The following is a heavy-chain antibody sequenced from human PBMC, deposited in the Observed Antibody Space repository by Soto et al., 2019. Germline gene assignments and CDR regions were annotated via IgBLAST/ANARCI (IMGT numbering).Heavy chain of an antibody. V-gene: IGHV3-30*03. CDR3: ARDKGSSSWYQYGDV. Sequence: PGGSLRLSCAASAFTFNNFAMHWVRQAPGKGLEWVAVISSRGNDKYHADSVKGRFTISRDNSKNTLYLQMNSLRPEDTAVYYCARDKGSSSWYQYGDVWGQGTTVTVSS. J-gene: IGHJ6*02. D-gene: IGHD6-13*01. CDR2: ISSRGNDK. CDR1: AFTFNNFA.